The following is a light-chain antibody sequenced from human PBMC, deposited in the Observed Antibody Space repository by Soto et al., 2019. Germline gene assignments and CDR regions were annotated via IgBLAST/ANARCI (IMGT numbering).Light chain of an antibody. CDR1: QSVSNY. V-gene: IGKV3D-15*01. CDR3: QQYNNWPWT. Sequence: EIVLTQSPATLSLSPGERATVSCRASQSVSNYLGWYQQKPGQAPRLLIYGASTRATGIPARFSGSGSGTEFTLTISSLQSEDFAVYYCQQYNNWPWTFGQGTKVEIK. CDR2: GAS. J-gene: IGKJ1*01.